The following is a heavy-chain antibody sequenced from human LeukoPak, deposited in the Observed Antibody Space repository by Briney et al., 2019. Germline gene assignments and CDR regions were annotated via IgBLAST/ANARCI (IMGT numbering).Heavy chain of an antibody. Sequence: GGSLRLSCAASGFSFSTSWMAWVRQAPGKGLEWVANIKKDGSEKIYGDSVKGRLTISRDNAKSSLFLQMNSLRPEDTAVYYCASQDSNNAFEIWGQGTKVTVSS. CDR1: GFSFSTSW. D-gene: IGHD3-22*01. V-gene: IGHV3-7*01. J-gene: IGHJ3*02. CDR2: IKKDGSEK. CDR3: ASQDSNNAFEI.